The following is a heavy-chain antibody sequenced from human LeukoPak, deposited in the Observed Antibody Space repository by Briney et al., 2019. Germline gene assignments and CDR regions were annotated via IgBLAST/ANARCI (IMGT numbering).Heavy chain of an antibody. J-gene: IGHJ6*03. CDR3: ARVQATWIRYYYYYYMDV. CDR2: FDPEDGET. Sequence: GASVKVSCKVSGYTLTELSMHWVRQAPGKGLEWMGGFDPEDGETIYAQKFEGRVTITTDESTSTAYMELSSLRSEDTAVYYCARVQATWIRYYYYYYMDVWGKGTTVTVSS. V-gene: IGHV1-24*01. CDR1: GYTLTELS. D-gene: IGHD5-12*01.